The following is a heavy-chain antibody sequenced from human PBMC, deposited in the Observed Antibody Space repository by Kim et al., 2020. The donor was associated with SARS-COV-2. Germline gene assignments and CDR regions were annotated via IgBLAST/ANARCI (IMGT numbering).Heavy chain of an antibody. V-gene: IGHV4-31*03. CDR3: AREREAADAFDI. Sequence: SETLSLTCTVSGGSISSGGYYWSWLRQQPGKGLEGIGYIYDSGSTYYNPSLKSRGTITVDTSKNQFSLKLSSVTAADTAAYYCAREREAADAFDIWGQGTMVTVSS. D-gene: IGHD6-13*01. CDR1: GGSISSGGYY. CDR2: IYDSGST. J-gene: IGHJ3*02.